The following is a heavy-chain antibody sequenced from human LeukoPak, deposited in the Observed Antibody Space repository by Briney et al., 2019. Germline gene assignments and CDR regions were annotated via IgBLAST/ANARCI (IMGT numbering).Heavy chain of an antibody. D-gene: IGHD6-19*01. CDR3: ARVNKQWLVHVRWFDP. J-gene: IGHJ5*02. Sequence: SETLSLTCAVYGGSFSGYYWSWIRQPPGKGQEWIGEINHSGSTNYNPSLKSRVTISVDTSKNQFSLKLSSVTAADTAVYYCARVNKQWLVHVRWFDPWGQGTLVTVSS. CDR2: INHSGST. CDR1: GGSFSGYY. V-gene: IGHV4-34*01.